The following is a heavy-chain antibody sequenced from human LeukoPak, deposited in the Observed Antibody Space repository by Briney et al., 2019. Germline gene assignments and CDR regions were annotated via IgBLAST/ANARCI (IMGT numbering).Heavy chain of an antibody. CDR1: GFTFTRYG. J-gene: IGHJ4*02. CDR2: ISHDGTFQ. D-gene: IGHD3-9*01. V-gene: IGHV3-33*01. Sequence: PGRSLRLSCASSGFTFTRYGVHWVRQAPGKGLEWVAVISHDGTFQNYADSVKGRFIISRDTSKNILYLEMNSLRAEDTALFYCARDRDFNFDYWGQGTLVTVSS. CDR3: ARDRDFNFDY.